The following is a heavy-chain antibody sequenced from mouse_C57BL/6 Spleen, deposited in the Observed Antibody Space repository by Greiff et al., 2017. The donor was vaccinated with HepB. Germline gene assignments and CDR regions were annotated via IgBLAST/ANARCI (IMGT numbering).Heavy chain of an antibody. CDR1: GYAFSSYW. D-gene: IGHD1-1*01. J-gene: IGHJ4*01. CDR2: IYPGDGDT. CDR3: ARRTTVVATGAMDY. V-gene: IGHV1-80*01. Sequence: VQLQESGAELVKPGASVKISCKASGYAFSSYWMNWVKQRPGKGLEWIGQIYPGDGDTNYNGKFKGKATLTADKSSSTAYMQLSSLTSEDSAVYFCARRTTVVATGAMDYWGQGTSVTVSS.